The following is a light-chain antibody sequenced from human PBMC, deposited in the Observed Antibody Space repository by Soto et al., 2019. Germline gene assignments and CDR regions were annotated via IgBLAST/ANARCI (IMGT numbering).Light chain of an antibody. V-gene: IGKV3-11*01. CDR1: QSVSGY. CDR2: DTS. CDR3: QQYYSTPPT. J-gene: IGKJ4*01. Sequence: EIVLTQSPATLSLSPGERATLSCRASQSVSGYLAWYQQKPGQAPRLLIYDTSNRATDIPARFSGSGSGTEFTLTITSLEPEDFAVYYCQQYYSTPPTFGGGTKVEIK.